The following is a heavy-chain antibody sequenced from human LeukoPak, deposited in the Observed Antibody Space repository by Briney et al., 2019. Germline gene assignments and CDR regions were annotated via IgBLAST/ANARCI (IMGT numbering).Heavy chain of an antibody. J-gene: IGHJ4*02. V-gene: IGHV4-31*03. CDR1: GASFNSDDQD. CDR3: SRGLDSRKLGY. D-gene: IGHD3-22*01. CDR2: IHTSGML. Sequence: SSEPLSLTCTVSGASFNSDDQDWNWIRQSPGKGLEGIGSIHTSGMLYKNPSLESRVTMSRDTSKNQFSLNLNSVTAADTAVYFCSRGLDSRKLGYWGQGILVTVSS.